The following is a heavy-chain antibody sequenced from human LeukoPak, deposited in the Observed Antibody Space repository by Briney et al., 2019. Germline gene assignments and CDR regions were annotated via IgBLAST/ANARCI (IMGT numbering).Heavy chain of an antibody. CDR2: ISGSGGRT. J-gene: IGHJ6*02. Sequence: GGSLRLSCAASGFIFSSYGMSWVRQAPGKGLEWVSAISGSGGRTYYADSVKGRFTISRDNSKNTLYLQMNSLTADDTAVYYCAKYYYDSSRQGMDVWGQGTTVTVSS. CDR1: GFIFSSYG. D-gene: IGHD3-22*01. CDR3: AKYYYDSSRQGMDV. V-gene: IGHV3-23*01.